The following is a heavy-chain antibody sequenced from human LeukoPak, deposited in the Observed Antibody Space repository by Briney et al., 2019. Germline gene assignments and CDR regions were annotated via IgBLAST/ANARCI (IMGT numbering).Heavy chain of an antibody. Sequence: ASVKVSCKASGYTFTGYYMHWVRQAPGQGLEWMGRINPNSGGTNYAQKFQGRVTMTRNTSIGTAYMELSSLRSEDTAVYYCARGLTGATSDGWGQGTLVTVSS. D-gene: IGHD1-26*01. CDR3: ARGLTGATSDG. V-gene: IGHV1-2*06. CDR2: INPNSGGT. CDR1: GYTFTGYY. J-gene: IGHJ4*02.